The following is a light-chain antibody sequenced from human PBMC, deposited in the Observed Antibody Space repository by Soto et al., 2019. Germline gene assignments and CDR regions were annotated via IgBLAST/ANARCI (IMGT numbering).Light chain of an antibody. V-gene: IGKV1-39*01. Sequence: DIQMAQSPSSLSASVGDRVIIACRASQSISSHLNWYQRKPGKAPNLLIYAASSLQSGVPSRFSGSGSGTDFTLTISSLQPEDFATYYCQQSYSTPRTFGQGTKVEIK. J-gene: IGKJ1*01. CDR1: QSISSH. CDR2: AAS. CDR3: QQSYSTPRT.